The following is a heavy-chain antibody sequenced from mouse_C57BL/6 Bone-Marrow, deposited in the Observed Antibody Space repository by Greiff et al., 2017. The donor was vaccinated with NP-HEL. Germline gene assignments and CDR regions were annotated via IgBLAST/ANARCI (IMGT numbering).Heavy chain of an antibody. CDR2: IHPNSGST. J-gene: IGHJ3*01. D-gene: IGHD1-1*01. Sequence: QVQLQQPGAELVKPGASVKLSCKASGYTFTSYWMHWVKQRPGQGLEWIGMIHPNSGSTNYNEKFKSKATLTVDKSSSTAYMQLSSLTSEDSAVYFCARVYCYGSSWFAYWGQGTLVTVSA. V-gene: IGHV1-64*01. CDR3: ARVYCYGSSWFAY. CDR1: GYTFTSYW.